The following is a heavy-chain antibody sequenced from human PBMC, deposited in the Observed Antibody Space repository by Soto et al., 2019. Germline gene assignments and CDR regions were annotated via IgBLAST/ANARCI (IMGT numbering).Heavy chain of an antibody. J-gene: IGHJ6*02. D-gene: IGHD3-16*01. CDR2: TYYRSKWIH. CDR1: GDSVSSSSAA. V-gene: IGHV6-1*01. Sequence: SQTLSLTCDISGDSVSSSSAAWNWIRQSPSRGLEWLGRTYYRSKWIHEYTVSMESRITINPDTSKNQFSLHIYSVTPEDTAMYYCAGVVWFRGMDVWGQGTPGTVSS. CDR3: AGVVWFRGMDV.